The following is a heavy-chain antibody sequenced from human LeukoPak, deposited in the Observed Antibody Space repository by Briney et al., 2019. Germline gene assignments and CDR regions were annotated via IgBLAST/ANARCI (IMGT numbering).Heavy chain of an antibody. Sequence: GGSLRLSCAASGFTFSDYYMSWIRQAPGKGLEWVSYISSSGSTIYYADSVKGRFTISRDNAKNSLYLQMNSLRAEDTAVYYCARESYDILTGYYKEDYYYYYMDVWGKGTTVTISS. D-gene: IGHD3-9*01. CDR1: GFTFSDYY. V-gene: IGHV3-11*01. CDR2: ISSSGSTI. CDR3: ARESYDILTGYYKEDYYYYYMDV. J-gene: IGHJ6*03.